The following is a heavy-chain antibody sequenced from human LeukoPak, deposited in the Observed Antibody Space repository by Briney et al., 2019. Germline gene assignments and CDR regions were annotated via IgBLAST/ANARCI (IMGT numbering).Heavy chain of an antibody. CDR1: VYTFTDYY. D-gene: IGHD1-1*01. J-gene: IGHJ5*02. CDR2: INPNSGGT. Sequence: VSVKVSCKASVYTFTDYYIHWVRQAPGQGLEWMGWINPNSGGTKYAQKFQGRFTVTRDTSISTAYMELSSLRSNDTAVYYCARVRLRAGGGTNWFDPWGQGTLVTVSS. V-gene: IGHV1-2*02. CDR3: ARVRLRAGGGTNWFDP.